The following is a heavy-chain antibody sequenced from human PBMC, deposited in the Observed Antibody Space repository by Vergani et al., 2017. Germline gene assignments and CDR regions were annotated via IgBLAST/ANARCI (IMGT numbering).Heavy chain of an antibody. CDR2: SRHDGIT. V-gene: IGHV4-34*01. D-gene: IGHD2-8*01. CDR1: GGSFNDYW. CDR3: AREGYCTNGVCFTLFDV. Sequence: QAPLQQWGAGLLKPSETLSLTCAIYGGSFNDYWLTWIRQPPGKGLEWIGESRHDGITHYIPSLKSRVTISIDTATHQFSLNLRSVPAADTAVYYCAREGYCTNGVCFTLFDVWGQGALVTVSS. J-gene: IGHJ4*02.